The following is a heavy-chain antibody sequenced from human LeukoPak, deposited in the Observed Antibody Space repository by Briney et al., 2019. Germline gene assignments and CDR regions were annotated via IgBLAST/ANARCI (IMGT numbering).Heavy chain of an antibody. CDR2: AFSDGRT. J-gene: IGHJ4*02. CDR3: ARGDFDY. CDR1: GITVSTNY. V-gene: IGHV3-53*01. Sequence: GGSLRLSCAASGITVSTNYMSWVRQAPGEGLEWVSIAFSDGRTFYADSVKGRFTISRDSSKNTVFLQMNSLGAEDTAVYYCARGDFDYWGQGTLVTVSS.